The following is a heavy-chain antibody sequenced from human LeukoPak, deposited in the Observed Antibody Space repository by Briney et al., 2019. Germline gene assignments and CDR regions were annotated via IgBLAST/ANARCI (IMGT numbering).Heavy chain of an antibody. Sequence: PGGSLRLSCAASGFTFSSYAMSWVRQAPGKGLEWVSAISGSGGSTYYADSVKGRSTISRDDSENTLYLQMNSLRAEDTAVYYCAKDRLIGESLVDYWGQGTLVTVSS. V-gene: IGHV3-23*01. CDR3: AKDRLIGESLVDY. CDR2: ISGSGGST. J-gene: IGHJ4*02. D-gene: IGHD3-10*01. CDR1: GFTFSSYA.